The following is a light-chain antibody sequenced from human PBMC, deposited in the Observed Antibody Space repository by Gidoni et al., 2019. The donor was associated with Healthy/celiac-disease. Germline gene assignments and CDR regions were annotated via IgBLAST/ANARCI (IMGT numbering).Light chain of an antibody. CDR1: QSVSSSY. CDR2: GAS. J-gene: IGKJ1*01. V-gene: IGKV3-20*01. Sequence: EIVLTQSPGTLSLSPGERATLSCRASQSVSSSYLAWYQQKPGQAPRLLIYGASSRATDIPDRFSGSGSGTDFTLTISRLEPEDFAVYYCQEYGSSHTWTFGQGTKVEIK. CDR3: QEYGSSHTWT.